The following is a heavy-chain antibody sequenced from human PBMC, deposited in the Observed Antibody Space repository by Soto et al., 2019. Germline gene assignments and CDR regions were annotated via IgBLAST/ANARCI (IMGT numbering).Heavy chain of an antibody. Sequence: QVQLQESGPGLVEPSETLSLTCTVSRGSISSYYWSWIRQPPGKGLEWIGYIYSSGSTTYNPSLKRRVTLSVGTSKNQFSLNLKSVTAADTAIYYCASGFPGYSAGYWGQGTLVTVSS. CDR2: IYSSGST. J-gene: IGHJ4*02. CDR1: RGSISSYY. CDR3: ASGFPGYSAGY. D-gene: IGHD5-18*01. V-gene: IGHV4-4*09.